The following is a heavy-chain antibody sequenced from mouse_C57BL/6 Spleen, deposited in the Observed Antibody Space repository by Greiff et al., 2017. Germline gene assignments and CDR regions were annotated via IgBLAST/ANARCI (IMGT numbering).Heavy chain of an antibody. D-gene: IGHD3-2*02. CDR2: ISSGGDYI. CDR1: GFTFSSYA. V-gene: IGHV5-9-1*02. CDR3: TRDEAAQATGGFAY. Sequence: EVQGVESGEGLVKPGGSLKLSCAASGFTFSSYAMSWVRQTPEKRLEWVAYISSGGDYIYYADTVKGRFTISRDNARNTLYLQMSSLKSEDTDMYDCTRDEAAQATGGFAYWGQGTLVTVSA. J-gene: IGHJ3*01.